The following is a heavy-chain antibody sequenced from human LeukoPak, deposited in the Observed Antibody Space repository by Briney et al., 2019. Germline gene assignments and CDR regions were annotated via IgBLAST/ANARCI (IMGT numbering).Heavy chain of an antibody. J-gene: IGHJ4*02. CDR3: ARARDLYSSGWNFDD. V-gene: IGHV3-30*01. CDR2: ISYDGSNK. D-gene: IGHD6-19*01. Sequence: QAGGSLRLSCAASGFTFSSYAMPWVRQAPGKGLEWVAVISYDGSNKYYADSVKGRFTISRDNSKNTLYLQMNSLRAEDTAVYYCARARDLYSSGWNFDDWGQGTLVTVSS. CDR1: GFTFSSYA.